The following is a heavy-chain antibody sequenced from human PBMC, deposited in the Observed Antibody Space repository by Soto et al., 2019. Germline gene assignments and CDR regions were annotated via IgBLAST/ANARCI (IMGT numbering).Heavy chain of an antibody. D-gene: IGHD3-9*01. CDR1: GFLFNTYA. J-gene: IGHJ6*02. CDR2: MSHDGSRT. Sequence: QVQLVDSGGGVVQPGRSLRLSCTTSGFLFNTYAMHWVRQAPGKGLEWVAVMSHDGSRTDYADAVKGRFTISRDNSHNTLYLQMNSLTTEDTAVYYCARQGSGYDILTGQYFYYYHAMDVWGQGTTVVVSS. CDR3: ARQGSGYDILTGQYFYYYHAMDV. V-gene: IGHV3-30-3*01.